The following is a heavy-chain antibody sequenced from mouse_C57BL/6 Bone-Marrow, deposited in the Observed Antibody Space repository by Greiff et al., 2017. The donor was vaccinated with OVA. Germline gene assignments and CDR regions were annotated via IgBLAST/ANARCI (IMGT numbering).Heavy chain of an antibody. V-gene: IGHV1-59*01. J-gene: IGHJ2*01. CDR3: ALLLRLYY. CDR2: IDPSDSYT. Sequence: VQLQQSGAELVRPGTSVKLSCKASGYTFTSYWMHWVKQRPGQGLEWIGVIDPSDSYTNYNQKFKGKATLTVDTSSSTAYMQLSSLTSEDSAVYYCALLLRLYYWGQGTTLTVSS. CDR1: GYTFTSYW. D-gene: IGHD1-1*01.